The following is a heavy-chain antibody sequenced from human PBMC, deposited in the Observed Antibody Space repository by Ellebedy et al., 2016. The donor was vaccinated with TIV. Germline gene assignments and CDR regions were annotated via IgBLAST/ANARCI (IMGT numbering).Heavy chain of an antibody. CDR1: GFTFRTYW. CDR3: ARDLRGKSDY. J-gene: IGHJ4*02. Sequence: GGSLRLXCAVSGFTFRTYWMSWVRQAPGKGLEWVAKIKQDGSEQYYVESVKGRFTISRDNANNLLYLQLNGLRAEDTAVYYCARDLRGKSDYWGQGTLVTVSS. D-gene: IGHD3-10*01. V-gene: IGHV3-7*03. CDR2: IKQDGSEQ.